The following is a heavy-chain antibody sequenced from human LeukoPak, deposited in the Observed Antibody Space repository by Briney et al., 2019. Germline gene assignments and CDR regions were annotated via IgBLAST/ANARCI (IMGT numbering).Heavy chain of an antibody. V-gene: IGHV3-49*04. J-gene: IGHJ6*03. Sequence: GGSLRLSCTASGFTYGDYAMSWVRQAPGKGLEWVGFIRSKAYGGTTEYAASVKGRFTISRDDSKSIAYLQMNSLKTEDTAVYYCTRDTSYDSSGYYYSFYYYCYYMDVWGKGTTVTVSS. CDR1: GFTYGDYA. D-gene: IGHD3-22*01. CDR2: IRSKAYGGTT. CDR3: TRDTSYDSSGYYYSFYYYCYYMDV.